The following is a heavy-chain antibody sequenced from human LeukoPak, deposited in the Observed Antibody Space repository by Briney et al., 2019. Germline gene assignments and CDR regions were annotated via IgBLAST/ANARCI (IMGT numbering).Heavy chain of an antibody. V-gene: IGHV1-58*02. CDR3: ARGIAAAGRPDYYYYYMDV. D-gene: IGHD6-13*01. CDR2: IVVGSGNT. CDR1: GFTFTSSA. Sequence: SVKVSCKASGFTFTSSAMQWVRQARGQRLEWIGWIVVGSGNTNYAQKFQERVTITRDMSTSTAYMELSSLRSEDTAVYYCARGIAAAGRPDYYYYYMDVWGKGTTVTVSS. J-gene: IGHJ6*03.